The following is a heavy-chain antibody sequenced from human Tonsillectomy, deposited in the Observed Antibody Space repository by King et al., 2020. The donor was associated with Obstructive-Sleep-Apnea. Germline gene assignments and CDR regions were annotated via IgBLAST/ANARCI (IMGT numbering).Heavy chain of an antibody. CDR2: IYHGESVT. J-gene: IGHJ6*02. Sequence: VQLVESGAEVIKPGESLKISCKGSGYSFTSYWIGWVRQMPGKGLEWVWIIYHGESVTRYTPSFKGQVTISADKSISTAYLQRSSLKASDTARYYCAIRGRTNYHGMDVWGQGTTVTVSS. V-gene: IGHV5-51*01. D-gene: IGHD1-14*01. CDR1: GYSFTSYW. CDR3: AIRGRTNYHGMDV.